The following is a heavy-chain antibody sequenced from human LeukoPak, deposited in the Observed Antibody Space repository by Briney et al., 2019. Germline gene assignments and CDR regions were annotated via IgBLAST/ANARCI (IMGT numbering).Heavy chain of an antibody. J-gene: IGHJ2*01. CDR3: AGKLLAAAAPWYFDL. Sequence: SETLSLTCTVSGGSISTYYWSWIRQTAGKGLEWIGRIYTSGGTNYNPSLKSRVTMSVDTSKNQFSLRLNSVTAADTAVYYCAGKLLAAAAPWYFDLWGRGTLVTVPS. CDR2: IYTSGGT. V-gene: IGHV4-4*07. D-gene: IGHD6-13*01. CDR1: GGSISTYY.